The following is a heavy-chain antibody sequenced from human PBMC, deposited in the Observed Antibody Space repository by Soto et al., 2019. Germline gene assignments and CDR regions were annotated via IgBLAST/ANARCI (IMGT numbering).Heavy chain of an antibody. V-gene: IGHV3-33*01. J-gene: IGHJ4*02. Sequence: GGSLTLSCAASGFPFSSYGMHWVRQAPGKGLDWVAVIWYDGSNKDYAESVKGRFTISRDNSKNTLYLQVNSLRADDTAVYYCSRSIKWAQGTLVTVYS. CDR2: IWYDGSNK. CDR1: GFPFSSYG. CDR3: SRSIK.